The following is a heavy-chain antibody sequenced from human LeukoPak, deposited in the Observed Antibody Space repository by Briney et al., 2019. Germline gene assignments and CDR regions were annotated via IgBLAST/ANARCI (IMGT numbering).Heavy chain of an antibody. J-gene: IGHJ5*02. CDR3: ARETMYYDSSGYWFDP. CDR1: GGTFSSSA. V-gene: IGHV1-69*05. Sequence: ASENVSCKASGGTFSSSAISWARRAPGQRLEWMAGIIPIFGTANYAQKFQGRVTITTDESTSTAYMELSSLRSEDTAVYYCARETMYYDSSGYWFDPWGQGTLVTVSS. D-gene: IGHD3-22*01. CDR2: IIPIFGTA.